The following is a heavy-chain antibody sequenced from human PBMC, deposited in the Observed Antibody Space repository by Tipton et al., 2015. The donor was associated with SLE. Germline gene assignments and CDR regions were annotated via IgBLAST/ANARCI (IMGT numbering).Heavy chain of an antibody. V-gene: IGHV4-39*07. CDR1: GGSISSSGYY. CDR3: ARGGPSSKWLDP. J-gene: IGHJ5*02. D-gene: IGHD6-6*01. CDR2: IYYSGNI. Sequence: TLSLTCTVSGGSISSSGYYWGWIRQPPGKGLEWIGSIYYSGNIYYNPSLKSRVTISVDTSKDQFSLKLSSVTAADTAVYYCARGGPSSKWLDPWGRGTQVTVSS.